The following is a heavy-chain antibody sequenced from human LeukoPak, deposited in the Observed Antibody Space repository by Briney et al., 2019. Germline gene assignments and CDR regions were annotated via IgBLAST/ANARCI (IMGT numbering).Heavy chain of an antibody. CDR3: ARDRFRAVSGDAFDI. CDR2: IYYSGST. J-gene: IGHJ3*02. V-gene: IGHV4-30-4*01. D-gene: IGHD6-19*01. Sequence: PSQTLSLTCTVSGGSISSGDYYWSWIRQPPGKGLEWIGYIYYSGSTNYNPSLKSRVTISVDTSKNQFSLKLSSVTAADTAVYYCARDRFRAVSGDAFDIWGQGTMVTVSS. CDR1: GGSISSGDYY.